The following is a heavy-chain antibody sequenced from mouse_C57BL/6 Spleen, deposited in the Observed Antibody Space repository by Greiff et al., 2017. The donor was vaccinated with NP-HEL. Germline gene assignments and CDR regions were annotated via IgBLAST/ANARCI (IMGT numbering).Heavy chain of an antibody. D-gene: IGHD4-1*01. Sequence: QVQLQQSGAELARPGASVKMSCKASGYTFTSYSMHWVKQRPGQGLEWIGYINPSSGYSKYNQKFKDKATLTADKSSSTAYMQLSSLTSEDSAVYYCARGGIVSNYGYFDVWGTGTTVTVSS. CDR1: GYTFTSYS. CDR3: ARGGIVSNYGYFDV. CDR2: INPSSGYS. J-gene: IGHJ1*03. V-gene: IGHV1-4*01.